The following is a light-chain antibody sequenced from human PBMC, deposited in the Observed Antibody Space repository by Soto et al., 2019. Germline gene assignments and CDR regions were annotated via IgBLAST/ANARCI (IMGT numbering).Light chain of an antibody. J-gene: IGKJ4*01. V-gene: IGKV1-9*01. CDR2: AAS. CDR3: QQLNSYPPL. CDR1: QGISSS. Sequence: DIQLTQSPSFLSASVGDRVTITCRASQGISSSLAWYQQKPGIAPKLLIYAASTLQSGVPSRFSGSGSGTEFTLTISSLQPEDFAAYYCQQLNSYPPLFGGGTKVEIK.